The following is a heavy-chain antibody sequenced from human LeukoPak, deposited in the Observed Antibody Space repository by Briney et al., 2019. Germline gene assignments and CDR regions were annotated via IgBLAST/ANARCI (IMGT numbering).Heavy chain of an antibody. CDR3: ARASGGSSGWYG. V-gene: IGHV3-11*06. CDR2: ISSSSSYT. D-gene: IGHD6-19*01. J-gene: IGHJ4*02. Sequence: GGSLRLSCAASGFTFSSYAMSWVRQAPGKGLEWVSYISSSSSYTNYADSVKGRFTISRDNAKNSLYLQMNSLRAEDTAVYYCARASGGSSGWYGWGQGTLVTVSS. CDR1: GFTFSSYA.